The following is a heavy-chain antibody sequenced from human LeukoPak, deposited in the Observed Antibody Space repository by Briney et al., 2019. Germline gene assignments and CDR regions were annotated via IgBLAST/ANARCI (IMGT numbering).Heavy chain of an antibody. D-gene: IGHD2-2*02. CDR1: GASIYTSSSY. CDR3: TTSRTNDCSSPSCYTDY. CDR2: VYYTGST. V-gene: IGHV4-39*01. J-gene: IGHJ4*02. Sequence: SETLSLTCTVSGASIYTSSSYWGWIRQPPGKGLEWIASVYYTGSTYYSPSLKSRATISVDTSKNQFSLGLNSVTAADTAVYYCTTSRTNDCSSPSCYTDYWGQGTLVTVSS.